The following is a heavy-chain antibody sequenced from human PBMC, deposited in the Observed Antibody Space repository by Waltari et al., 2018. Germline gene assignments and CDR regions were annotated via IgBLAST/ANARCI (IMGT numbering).Heavy chain of an antibody. J-gene: IGHJ6*04. CDR2: IYYSGST. D-gene: IGHD6-13*01. CDR1: GGSISSYY. Sequence: QLQLQESGPGLVKPSETLSLTCTVSGGSISSYYWSWIRQPPGKGLEWIGYIYYSGSTNYNPSLKSRVTISVDTSKNQFSLKLSSVTAADTAVYYCASLAALTDGMDVWGKGTTVTISS. V-gene: IGHV4-59*01. CDR3: ASLAALTDGMDV.